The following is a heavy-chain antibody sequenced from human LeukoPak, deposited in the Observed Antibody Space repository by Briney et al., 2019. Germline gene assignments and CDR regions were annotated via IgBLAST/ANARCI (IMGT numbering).Heavy chain of an antibody. J-gene: IGHJ4*02. CDR3: ASSKRGGGSGY. Sequence: SQTLSLTCTVSGGSISSDNYYWSWIRQPAGKGLEWIGRIYTSGSTNYNPSLKSRVTISVDTSKKQVALKLSSVTAADTAVYFCASSKRGGGSGYWGQGTLVTVSS. D-gene: IGHD2-15*01. V-gene: IGHV4-61*02. CDR2: IYTSGST. CDR1: GGSISSDNYY.